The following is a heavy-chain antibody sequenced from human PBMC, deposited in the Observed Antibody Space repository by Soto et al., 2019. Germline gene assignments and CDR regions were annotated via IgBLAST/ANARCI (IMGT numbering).Heavy chain of an antibody. CDR3: AREFSRALDY. J-gene: IGHJ4*02. CDR2: INSDGSAT. Sequence: PGGSLRLSCAASGFTFTSHRMHWVRQAPGKGLVWVSRINSDGSATNCADSVKGRFTISRDNANNTLYLQMNSLRAEDTAVYYCAREFSRALDYSGQGTLVTVSS. CDR1: GFTFTSHR. V-gene: IGHV3-74*01.